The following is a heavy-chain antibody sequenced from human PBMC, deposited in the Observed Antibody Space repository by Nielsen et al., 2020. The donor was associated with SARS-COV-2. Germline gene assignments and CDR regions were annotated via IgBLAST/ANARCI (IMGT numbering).Heavy chain of an antibody. CDR1: GYSFTGYY. D-gene: IGHD6-19*01. CDR3: ATEDTSGWFEFDS. CDR2: INAIKGVA. Sequence: ASVKVSCKASGYSFTGYYMHWVRQAPGQGLEWMGRINAIKGVADYAQKFQGRVTMTRDTSMNTAYLELTRLKSDDTAVYYCATEDTSGWFEFDSWGQGTLVTVSS. J-gene: IGHJ4*02. V-gene: IGHV1-2*06.